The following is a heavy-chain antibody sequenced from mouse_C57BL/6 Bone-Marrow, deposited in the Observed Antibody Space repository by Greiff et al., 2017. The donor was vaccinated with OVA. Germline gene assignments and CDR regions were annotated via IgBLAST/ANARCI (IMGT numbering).Heavy chain of an antibody. CDR2: IYHRSGNT. Sequence: QVQLQQSGAELARPGASVKLSCKASGYTFTSYGISWVKQRTGKGLEWIGEIYHRSGNTYYNEKVKGKATLTADKSYSTAYMELRSLTSEDSAVYFCAMGDYWGQGTSVTVSS. J-gene: IGHJ4*01. CDR1: GYTFTSYG. V-gene: IGHV1-81*01. CDR3: AMGDY.